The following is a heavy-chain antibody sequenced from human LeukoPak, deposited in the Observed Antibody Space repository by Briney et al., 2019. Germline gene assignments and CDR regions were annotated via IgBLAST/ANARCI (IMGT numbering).Heavy chain of an antibody. CDR2: IYNRGTT. V-gene: IGHV4-59*11. J-gene: IGHJ5*02. D-gene: IGHD3-10*01. CDR3: ARGSRTHYGSGSYLRT. CDR1: GGSISSHF. Sequence: SETLSLTCTVSGGSISSHFWSWMRQPPGKGLEWIGNIYNRGTTNYNPSLNSRVTISVDTSKNQFSLKLSSVTAADTAVYYCARGSRTHYGSGSYLRTWGQGTLVTVSS.